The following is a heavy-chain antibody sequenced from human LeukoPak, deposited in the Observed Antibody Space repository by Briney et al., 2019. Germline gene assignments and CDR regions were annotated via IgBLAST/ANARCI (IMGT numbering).Heavy chain of an antibody. Sequence: ASVKVSCKASGYSFTSYGISWVRQAPGQGLEWMGWISAYNGNTNYAQKLQGRVTMTTDTSTSTAYMELRSLRSDDTAVYYSAGDYGSGSYYYWGQGTLVTVSS. J-gene: IGHJ4*02. CDR2: ISAYNGNT. D-gene: IGHD3-10*01. V-gene: IGHV1-18*01. CDR3: AGDYGSGSYYY. CDR1: GYSFTSYG.